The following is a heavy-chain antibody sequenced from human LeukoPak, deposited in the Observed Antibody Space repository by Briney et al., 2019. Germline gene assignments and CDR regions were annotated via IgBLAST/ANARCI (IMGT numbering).Heavy chain of an antibody. V-gene: IGHV1-46*01. D-gene: IGHD3-16*01. CDR2: INPSGGST. CDR1: GYTLTSYY. CDR3: ARDKDSIPDYVWGSYSTPYYFDY. Sequence: ASVKVSCKASGYTLTSYYMHWVRQAPGQGLEWMGIINPSGGSTSYAQKFQGRVTMTRDTSTSTVYMELSSLRSEDTAVYYCARDKDSIPDYVWGSYSTPYYFDYWGQGTLVTVSS. J-gene: IGHJ4*02.